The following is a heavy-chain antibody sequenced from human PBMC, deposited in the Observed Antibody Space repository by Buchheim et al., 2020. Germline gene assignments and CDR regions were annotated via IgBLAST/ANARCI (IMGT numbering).Heavy chain of an antibody. J-gene: IGHJ5*02. CDR1: GFTVSSYY. D-gene: IGHD2-2*01. V-gene: IGHV3-53*01. CDR3: ARGEGYETRFDP. Sequence: EVQVVESGGGLIQPGGSLRLSCAASGFTVSSYYMSWVRQAPGKGLEWVSVIWSSGDTYYAVSVKGRFTISRDKPKNTVYLQMNALRAEDTAVYYCARGEGYETRFDPWGQGTL. CDR2: IWSSGDT.